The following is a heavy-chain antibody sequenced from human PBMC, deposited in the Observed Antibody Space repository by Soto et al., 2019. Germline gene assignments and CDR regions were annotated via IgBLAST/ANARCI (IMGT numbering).Heavy chain of an antibody. CDR3: ARMDMDGPSWDDY. D-gene: IGHD2-15*01. Sequence: SGPTLVNPTQTLTLTCTFSGFSLSTSGMCVSWIRQLPGKALEWLARIDWDDDKYYSTPLKTRLTISKDTSKNQVVLTMTNMDPVDTATYYCARMDMDGPSWDDYWGQGTLVTVSS. V-gene: IGHV2-70*11. J-gene: IGHJ4*02. CDR1: GFSLSTSGMC. CDR2: IDWDDDK.